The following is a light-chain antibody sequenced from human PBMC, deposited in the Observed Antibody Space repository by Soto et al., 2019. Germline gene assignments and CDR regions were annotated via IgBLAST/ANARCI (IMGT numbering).Light chain of an antibody. V-gene: IGLV3-21*01. CDR3: QVWEATGDQVV. CDR2: YDS. J-gene: IGLJ2*01. Sequence: SYELTQPPSVSVAPGETARISCGGNNVGSRSVHWYQQKPGQAPFLVIYYDSDRPSGIPERFSGCNSGNTATLIISRVEAGDEADYYCQVWEATGDQVVFGGGTKVTVL. CDR1: NVGSRS.